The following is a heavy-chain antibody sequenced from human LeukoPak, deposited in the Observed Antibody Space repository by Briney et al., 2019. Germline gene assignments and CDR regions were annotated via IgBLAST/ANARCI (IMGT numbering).Heavy chain of an antibody. D-gene: IGHD3-10*01. CDR1: GGSISSGSYY. Sequence: PSQTLSLICTVSGGSISSGSYYWSWVRQPAGKGLEWIGRIYTSGSTNYNPSLKSRVTISVDTSKNQFSLKRRSVTAADTAVYYCARGPLDYYGSGSYYNWGQGTLVTVSS. CDR2: IYTSGST. V-gene: IGHV4-61*02. J-gene: IGHJ4*02. CDR3: ARGPLDYYGSGSYYN.